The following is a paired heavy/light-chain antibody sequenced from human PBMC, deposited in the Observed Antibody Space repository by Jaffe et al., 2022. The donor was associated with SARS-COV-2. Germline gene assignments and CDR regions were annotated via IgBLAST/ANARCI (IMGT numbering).Heavy chain of an antibody. V-gene: IGHV2-26*01. CDR1: GFSLSNARMG. CDR3: ARIREIAAADYYYYGMDV. CDR2: IFSNDEK. J-gene: IGHJ6*02. D-gene: IGHD6-13*01. Sequence: QVTLKESGPVLVKPTETLTLTCTVSGFSLSNARMGVSWIRQPPGKALEWLAHIFSNDEKSYSTSLKSRLTISKDTSKSQVVLTMTNMDPVDTATYYCARIREIAAADYYYYGMDVWGQGTTVTVSS.
Light chain of an antibody. J-gene: IGKJ1*01. V-gene: IGKV1-5*03. CDR1: QSISSW. Sequence: DIQMTQSPSTLSASVGDRVTITCRASQSISSWLAWYQQKPGKAPKLLIYKASSLESGVPSRFSGSGSGTEFTLTISSLQPDDFATYYCQQYNSYWGTFGQGTKVEIK. CDR3: QQYNSYWGT. CDR2: KAS.